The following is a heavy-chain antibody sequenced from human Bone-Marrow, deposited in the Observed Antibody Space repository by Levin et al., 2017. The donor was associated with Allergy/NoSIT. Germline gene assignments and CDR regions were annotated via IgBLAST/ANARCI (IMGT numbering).Heavy chain of an antibody. D-gene: IGHD6-13*01. Sequence: ASVKVSCKASGYTFTSYDINWVRQATGQGLEWMGWMNPNSGNTGYAQKFQGRVTMTRNTSISTAYMELSSLRSEDTAVYYCARAGSSWHYYYYGMDVWGQGTTVTVSS. CDR2: MNPNSGNT. CDR3: ARAGSSWHYYYYGMDV. CDR1: GYTFTSYD. V-gene: IGHV1-8*01. J-gene: IGHJ6*02.